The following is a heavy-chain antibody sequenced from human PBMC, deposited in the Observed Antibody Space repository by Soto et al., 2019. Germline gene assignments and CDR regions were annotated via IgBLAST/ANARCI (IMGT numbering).Heavy chain of an antibody. CDR2: IYTSGST. J-gene: IGHJ6*02. Sequence: SETLSLTCTVSGGSISSYYWSWIRQPAGKGLEWIGRIYTSGSTNYNPSLKSRVTMSVDTSKNQFSLKLSSVTAADTAVYYCARDSRTYYDCWSGWAPYYYYGMDVWGQGTTVTVSS. CDR1: GGSISSYY. V-gene: IGHV4-4*07. D-gene: IGHD3-3*01. CDR3: ARDSRTYYDCWSGWAPYYYYGMDV.